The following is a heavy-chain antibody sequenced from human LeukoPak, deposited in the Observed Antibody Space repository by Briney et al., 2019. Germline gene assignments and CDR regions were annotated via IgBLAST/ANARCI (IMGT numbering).Heavy chain of an antibody. CDR2: IKSNTFGGTT. CDR3: STEFYGSANFNF. Sequence: GGSLRLSCAASGFTFSDAWMSWVRQAPGKGLEWVGHIKSNTFGGTTDYAAPVKGRFTISRDDSKNTLFLLMDSPKTEDTAVYYCSTEFYGSANFNFWGQGTLVTVSS. D-gene: IGHD3-10*01. CDR1: GFTFSDAW. V-gene: IGHV3-15*01. J-gene: IGHJ4*02.